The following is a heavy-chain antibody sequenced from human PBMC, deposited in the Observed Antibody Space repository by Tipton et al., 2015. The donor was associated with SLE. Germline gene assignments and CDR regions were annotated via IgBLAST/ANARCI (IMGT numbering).Heavy chain of an antibody. D-gene: IGHD3-3*01. J-gene: IGHJ1*01. CDR3: ARSAGLTNGEYFQH. Sequence: LRLSCTVSGDSISSTSYYWGYIRQPPGKGLDWIGSIYYSGSTYYNPSLKSRVTISVDTSKNQFSLKLSSVTAADTAVYYCARSAGLTNGEYFQHWGQGTLVTVSS. CDR2: IYYSGST. CDR1: GDSISSTSYY. V-gene: IGHV4-39*07.